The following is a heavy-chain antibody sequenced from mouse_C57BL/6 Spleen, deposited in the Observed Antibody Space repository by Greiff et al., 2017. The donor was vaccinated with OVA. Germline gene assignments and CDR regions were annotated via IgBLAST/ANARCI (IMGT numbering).Heavy chain of an antibody. J-gene: IGHJ4*01. CDR2: IRSKSNNYAT. CDR1: GFSCNTYA. Sequence: EVKLVESGGGLVQPKGSLKLSCAASGFSCNTYAMNWVRQAPGKGLEWVARIRSKSNNYATYYADSVKDRFTISRDDSESMLYLQMNNLKTEDTAMYYCVRHGGGFYYDYEGAMDYWGQGTSVTVSS. CDR3: VRHGGGFYYDYEGAMDY. D-gene: IGHD2-4*01. V-gene: IGHV10-1*01.